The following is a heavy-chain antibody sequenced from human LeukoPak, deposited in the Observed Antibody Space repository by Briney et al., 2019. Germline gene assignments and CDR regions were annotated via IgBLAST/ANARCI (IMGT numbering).Heavy chain of an antibody. V-gene: IGHV4-39*01. CDR1: GGSISSSNYY. CDR2: IYYSGST. Sequence: SETLSLTCTVSGGSISSSNYYWGWIRQPPGKGLEWIGSIYYSGSTYYNPSLKSRVTISVDTSKNQFSLKLSPVTAADTAVYYCTAAGTSSSISSCDYWGQGTLVTVSS. J-gene: IGHJ4*02. CDR3: TAAGTSSSISSCDY. D-gene: IGHD6-13*01.